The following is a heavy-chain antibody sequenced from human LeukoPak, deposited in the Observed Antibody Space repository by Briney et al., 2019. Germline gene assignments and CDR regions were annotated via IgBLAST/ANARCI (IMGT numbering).Heavy chain of an antibody. D-gene: IGHD4-4*01. Sequence: PGGSLRLSCAASGFTFSSYSMNWVRQAPGKGLEWVSSISSSSSYIYYADSVKGRFTISRDNAKNSLYLQMNSLRAEDTAVYYCARAATVPRNWFDPWGQGTLVTVSS. J-gene: IGHJ5*02. CDR2: ISSSSSYI. V-gene: IGHV3-21*01. CDR1: GFTFSSYS. CDR3: ARAATVPRNWFDP.